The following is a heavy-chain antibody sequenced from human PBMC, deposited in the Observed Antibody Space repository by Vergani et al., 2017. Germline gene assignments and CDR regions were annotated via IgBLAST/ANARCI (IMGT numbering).Heavy chain of an antibody. Sequence: QVQLQESGPGLVKPSETLSLTCTVSGGSISSHYWSWIRQPPGKGLEWIGYIYYSGSTNYNPSLKSRVTISVDTSKNQFSLKLSSVTAADTAVYYCASIRYYYMDVWGKGTTVTVSS. CDR3: ASIRYYYMDV. CDR1: GGSISSHY. CDR2: IYYSGST. J-gene: IGHJ6*03. V-gene: IGHV4-59*11.